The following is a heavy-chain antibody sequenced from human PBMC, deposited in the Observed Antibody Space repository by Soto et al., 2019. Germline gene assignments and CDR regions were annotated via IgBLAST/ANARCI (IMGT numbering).Heavy chain of an antibody. CDR2: ISAYNGNT. CDR3: ARRSSSSSWFDP. CDR1: GYTFFNYG. D-gene: IGHD6-6*01. V-gene: IGHV1-18*01. Sequence: ASVKVSCKTSGYTFFNYGISWVRQAPGQGLEWMGWISAYNGNTSYAQNLQGRVTMTTDTSTKTAYMELRSLRSDDTAVYYCARRSSSSSWFDPWGQGTLVTVSS. J-gene: IGHJ5*02.